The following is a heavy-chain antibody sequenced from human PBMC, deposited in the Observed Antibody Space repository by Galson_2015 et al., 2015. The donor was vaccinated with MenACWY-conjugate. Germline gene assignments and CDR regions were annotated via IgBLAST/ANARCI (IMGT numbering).Heavy chain of an antibody. CDR1: GFTFGSYA. CDR2: ISGSGGNT. Sequence: CLRLSCAASGFTFGSYAMSWVRQAPGKGLEWVSAISGSGGNTYYADSVKGRFTISRDNSKNTLYLQINSLRAEDTAVYYCATTYSSPGYYYYMDVWGRGTAFTVSS. J-gene: IGHJ6*03. D-gene: IGHD5-18*01. V-gene: IGHV3-23*01. CDR3: ATTYSSPGYYYYMDV.